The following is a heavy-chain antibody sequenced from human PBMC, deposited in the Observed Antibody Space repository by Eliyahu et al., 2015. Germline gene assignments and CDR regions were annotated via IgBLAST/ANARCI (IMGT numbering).Heavy chain of an antibody. CDR3: ARDPYDFWSGYQDY. V-gene: IGHV3-64*01. J-gene: IGHJ4*02. D-gene: IGHD3-3*01. CDR2: ISSNGGST. Sequence: GKGLEYVSAISSNGGSTYYANSVKGRFTISRDNSKNTLYLQMGSLRAEDMAVYYCARDPYDFWSGYQDYWGQGTLVTVSS.